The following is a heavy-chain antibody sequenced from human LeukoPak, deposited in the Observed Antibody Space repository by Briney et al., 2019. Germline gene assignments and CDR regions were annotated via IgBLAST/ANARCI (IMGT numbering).Heavy chain of an antibody. V-gene: IGHV3-21*01. CDR3: AGASPLDY. J-gene: IGHJ4*02. CDR2: ISSSSSYI. CDR1: GFTFSSYS. Sequence: GGSLRLSCAASGFTFSSYSMNWVRQAPGKGLECVSSISSSSSYIYYADSVKGRFTISRDNAKNSLYLQMNSLRAEHTAVYYCAGASPLDYWGQGTLVTVSS.